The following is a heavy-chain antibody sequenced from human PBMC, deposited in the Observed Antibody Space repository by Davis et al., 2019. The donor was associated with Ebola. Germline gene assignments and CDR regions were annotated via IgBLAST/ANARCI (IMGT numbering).Heavy chain of an antibody. D-gene: IGHD2-2*02. V-gene: IGHV4-34*01. CDR2: INHSGST. Sequence: MPSETLSLTCTVYGGSFSGYYWSWIRQPPGKGLEWIGEINHSGSTNYNPSLKSRVTISVDTSKNQFSLKLSSVTAADTAVYYCARGGLGQLLYPNWFDPWGQGTLVTVSS. J-gene: IGHJ5*02. CDR3: ARGGLGQLLYPNWFDP. CDR1: GGSFSGYY.